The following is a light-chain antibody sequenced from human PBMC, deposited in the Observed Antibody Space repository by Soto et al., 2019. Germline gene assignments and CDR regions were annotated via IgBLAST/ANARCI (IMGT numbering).Light chain of an antibody. CDR2: GAS. CDR3: QQYGTSPTT. CDR1: QSLSGSY. Sequence: MVLTQSPGTLSLSPGEGATLSCRASQSLSGSYLAWYQQRPGQAPRLVIYGASRRATGIPVRFSGSGSGTDFTLSISRLEPEDFAVYYFQQYGTSPTTFGPGTKVDI. V-gene: IGKV3-20*01. J-gene: IGKJ3*01.